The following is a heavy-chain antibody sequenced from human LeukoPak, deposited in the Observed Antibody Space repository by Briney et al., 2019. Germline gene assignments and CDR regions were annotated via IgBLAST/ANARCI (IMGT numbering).Heavy chain of an antibody. V-gene: IGHV3-23*01. D-gene: IGHD3-10*01. CDR1: GFTVSRNY. Sequence: GGSLRLSCAASGFTVSRNYMSWVRQAPGKGLEWVSGISGNGDNTYYADSVKGRFTISRDNSKNTLSLQMNSLRADDTAVYYCAKDEAYYFGSGSQNYFDYWSQGTLVTVSS. J-gene: IGHJ4*02. CDR2: ISGNGDNT. CDR3: AKDEAYYFGSGSQNYFDY.